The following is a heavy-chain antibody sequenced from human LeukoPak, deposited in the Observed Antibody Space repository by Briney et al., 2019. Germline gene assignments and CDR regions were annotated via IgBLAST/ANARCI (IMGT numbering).Heavy chain of an antibody. CDR3: ARLGAYYDFWSGYSSPNWFDP. V-gene: IGHV1-2*02. CDR2: INPNSGGT. CDR1: GYTFTGYY. D-gene: IGHD3-3*01. J-gene: IGHJ5*02. Sequence: ASVKVSCKASGYTFTGYYMRWVRQAPGQGLEWMGWINPNSGGTNYAQKFQGRVTMTRDTSISTAYMELSRLRSDDTAVYYCARLGAYYDFWSGYSSPNWFDPWGQGTLVTVSS.